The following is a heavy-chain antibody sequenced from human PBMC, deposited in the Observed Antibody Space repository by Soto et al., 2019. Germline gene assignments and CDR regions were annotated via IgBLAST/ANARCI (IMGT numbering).Heavy chain of an antibody. CDR3: ARVDYNPRGGFDP. CDR1: GGSISSGDYY. D-gene: IGHD4-4*01. J-gene: IGHJ5*02. V-gene: IGHV4-30-4*01. CDR2: IYYSGST. Sequence: QVQLQESGPGLVKPSQTLSLTCTVSGGSISSGDYYWSWIRQPPGKGLEWIGYIYYSGSTYYNPSLKSRVXXSXDXYKNPCSLKLSSVTAADTAVYYCARVDYNPRGGFDPWGQGTLVTVSS.